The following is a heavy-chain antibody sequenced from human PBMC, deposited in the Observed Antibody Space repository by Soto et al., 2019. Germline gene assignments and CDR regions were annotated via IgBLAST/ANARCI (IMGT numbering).Heavy chain of an antibody. J-gene: IGHJ4*02. CDR1: RYTFINYY. V-gene: IGHV1-46*01. CDR2: INPSDGTT. D-gene: IGHD2-15*01. CDR3: TRDSDSPTGYFDY. Sequence: ASVKVSCKASRYTFINYYMHWVRRAPVQGLEWMGVINPSDGTTSYAQNFQGRVTMTRDTSASVFYMEMTWLRSEDTAVYFCTRDSDSPTGYFDYWGQGTPVTVSS.